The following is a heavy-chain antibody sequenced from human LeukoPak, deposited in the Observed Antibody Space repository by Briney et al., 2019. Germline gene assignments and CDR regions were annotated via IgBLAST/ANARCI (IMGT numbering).Heavy chain of an antibody. J-gene: IGHJ4*02. CDR3: ARDSAYGGEEDYFDY. Sequence: PSETLSLTCAVYGGSFSGYYWSWIRQPPGKGLEWIGYIYYSGSTNYNPSLKSRVTISVDTSKNQFSLKLSSVTAADTAVYYCARDSAYGGEEDYFDYWGQGTLVTVSS. CDR1: GGSFSGYY. V-gene: IGHV4-59*01. D-gene: IGHD4-23*01. CDR2: IYYSGST.